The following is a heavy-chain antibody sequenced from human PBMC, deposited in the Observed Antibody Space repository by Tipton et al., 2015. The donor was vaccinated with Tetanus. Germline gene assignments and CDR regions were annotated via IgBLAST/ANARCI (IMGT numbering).Heavy chain of an antibody. CDR3: ARSYYYGSGSYSDY. J-gene: IGHJ4*02. CDR1: GFTFDDYG. V-gene: IGHV3-20*01. CDR2: INWNGGST. D-gene: IGHD3-10*01. Sequence: SLRLSCAASGFTFDDYGMSWVRQAPGKGLEWVSGINWNGGSTGYADSVKGRFTISRDNAKNSLYLQMNSLRAEDTALYHCARSYYYGSGSYSDYWGQGTLVTVSS.